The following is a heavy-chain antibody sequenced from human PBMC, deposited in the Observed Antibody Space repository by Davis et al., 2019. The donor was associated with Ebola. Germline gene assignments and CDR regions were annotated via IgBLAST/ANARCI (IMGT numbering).Heavy chain of an antibody. CDR2: ISASGGAT. CDR3: AKDLTSYYGSGDFFDY. CDR1: GFLFSSYA. J-gene: IGHJ4*02. V-gene: IGHV3-23*01. D-gene: IGHD3-10*01. Sequence: PGRSLRLSCAASGFLFSSYAMRWVRQAPGRGLEWVSSISASGGATFYADSVKGRIVMSRDNSNDTLYLRMNNLRAEDTAIYYCAKDLTSYYGSGDFFDYWGQGILVTVSS.